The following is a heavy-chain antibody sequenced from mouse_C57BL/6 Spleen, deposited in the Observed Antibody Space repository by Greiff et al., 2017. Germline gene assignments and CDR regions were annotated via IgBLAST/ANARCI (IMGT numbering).Heavy chain of an antibody. J-gene: IGHJ3*01. CDR2: IDPSDSYT. D-gene: IGHD2-3*01. Sequence: QVQLQQPGAELVMPGASVKLCCKASGYTFTSYWMHWVKQRPGQGLEWIGEIDPSDSYTNYNQKFKGKSTLTVDKSSSTAYMQLSSLTSEDSAVYYCAIYDGYYGGWFAYWGQGTLVTVSA. CDR1: GYTFTSYW. CDR3: AIYDGYYGGWFAY. V-gene: IGHV1-69*01.